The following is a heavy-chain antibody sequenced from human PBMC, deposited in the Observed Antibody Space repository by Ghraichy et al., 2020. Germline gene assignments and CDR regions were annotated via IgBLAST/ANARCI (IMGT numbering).Heavy chain of an antibody. V-gene: IGHV3-23*01. D-gene: IGHD6-13*01. J-gene: IGHJ4*02. CDR2: ISGSGGST. CDR1: GFTFSSYA. Sequence: GGSLRLSCAASGFTFSSYAMSWVRQAPGKGLEWVSAISGSGGSTYYADSVKGRFTISRDNSKNTLYLQMNSLRAEDTAVYYCAKSPVYSSSWYYFDYWGQGTLVTVSS. CDR3: AKSPVYSSSWYYFDY.